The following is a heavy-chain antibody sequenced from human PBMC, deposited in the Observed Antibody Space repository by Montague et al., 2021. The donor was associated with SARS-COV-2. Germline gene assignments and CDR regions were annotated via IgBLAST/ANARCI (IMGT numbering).Heavy chain of an antibody. J-gene: IGHJ4*02. CDR1: GASVSSDGYY. D-gene: IGHD6-13*01. CDR3: ARVSLAAAATRSDY. V-gene: IGHV4-61*08. Sequence: SETLSLTCTVSGASVSSDGYYWSWIRQPPGKGLEWIGYIYYSGCTNYNPSLKSRVTISLDTSKNQFSLKLTSVTAADTAVYYCARVSLAAAATRSDYWGQGTLVTVSS. CDR2: IYYSGCT.